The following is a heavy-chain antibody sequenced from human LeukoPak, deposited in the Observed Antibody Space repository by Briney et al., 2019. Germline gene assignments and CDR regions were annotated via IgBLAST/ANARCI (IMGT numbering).Heavy chain of an antibody. CDR1: GYTFTSYG. D-gene: IGHD5-24*01. V-gene: IGHV1-18*01. CDR3: AGDKTRDGYNYYFDY. CDR2: ISAYNGNT. Sequence: ASVKVSCKASGYTFTSYGISWVRQAPGQGLEWMGWISAYNGNTNYAQKLQGRVTMTTDTSTSTAYMELRSLRSDDTAVYYCAGDKTRDGYNYYFDYWGQGTLVTVSS. J-gene: IGHJ4*02.